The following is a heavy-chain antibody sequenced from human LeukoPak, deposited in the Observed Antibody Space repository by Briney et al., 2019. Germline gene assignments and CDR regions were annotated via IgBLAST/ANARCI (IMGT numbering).Heavy chain of an antibody. Sequence: SETLSLTCTVSGGSISSSSYYWGWIRQPPGKGLEWIGSIYYSGSTYYNPSLKSRVTISVDTSKNQFSLKLSSVTAADTAVYYCARVGDTLDWYFDLWGRGTLVTVSS. D-gene: IGHD3-16*01. CDR3: ARVGDTLDWYFDL. V-gene: IGHV4-39*07. CDR2: IYYSGST. CDR1: GGSISSSSYY. J-gene: IGHJ2*01.